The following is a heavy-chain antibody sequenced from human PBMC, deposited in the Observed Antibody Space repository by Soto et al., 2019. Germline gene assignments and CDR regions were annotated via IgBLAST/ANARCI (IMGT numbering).Heavy chain of an antibody. J-gene: IGHJ6*02. V-gene: IGHV1-3*01. CDR1: GYTFSTYA. CDR3: ARGKGMEENYFYYGLDI. D-gene: IGHD1-1*01. Sequence: QVPVVQSGAEVKKPGASVKVSCKASGYTFSTYAMHWVRQAPGQSLEWMGWLNGGTGQTRYSQKFQDRVIITRDTSASTGYMELSSLTSEDTAVYYCARGKGMEENYFYYGLDIWGQGTTVTVSS. CDR2: LNGGTGQT.